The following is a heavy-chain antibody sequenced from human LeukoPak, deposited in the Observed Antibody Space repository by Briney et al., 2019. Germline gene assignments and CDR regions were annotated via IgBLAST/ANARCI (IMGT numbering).Heavy chain of an antibody. Sequence: GGSLRLSCAASGFTFSDYYMSWIRQAPGKGLEWVSYISSSGHIYHADSVKGRFTISRDNAKNLLYLQMNSLRAEDTAVYYCARERDYYDSRGYSYYGMDVWGQGTTVTVSS. CDR1: GFTFSDYY. CDR2: ISSSGHI. V-gene: IGHV3-11*01. J-gene: IGHJ6*02. D-gene: IGHD3-22*01. CDR3: ARERDYYDSRGYSYYGMDV.